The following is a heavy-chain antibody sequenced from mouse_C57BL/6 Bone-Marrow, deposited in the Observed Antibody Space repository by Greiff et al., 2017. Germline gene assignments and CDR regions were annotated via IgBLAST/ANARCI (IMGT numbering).Heavy chain of an antibody. CDR2: ISNGGGST. Sequence: EVMLVESGGGLVQPGGSLKLSCAASGFTFSDYYMYWVRQTPEKRLEWVAYISNGGGSTYYPDTVKGRFTISRDNAKNTLYLQMSRLKSEDTAMYYCARQLRLRAMDYWGQGTSVTVSS. CDR1: GFTFSDYY. CDR3: ARQLRLRAMDY. J-gene: IGHJ4*01. V-gene: IGHV5-12*01. D-gene: IGHD3-2*02.